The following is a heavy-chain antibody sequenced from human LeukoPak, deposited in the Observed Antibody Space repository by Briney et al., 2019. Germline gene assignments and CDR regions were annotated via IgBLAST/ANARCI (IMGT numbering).Heavy chain of an antibody. CDR3: AKEGARDILTGSYFDY. V-gene: IGHV3-30*02. D-gene: IGHD3-9*01. Sequence: PGRSLRLSCAASGFTFSSYGMHWVRQAPGKGLEWVAFIRYDGGNKYYAGSVKGRFTISRDNSKNTLYLQMNSLRAEDTAVYYCAKEGARDILTGSYFDYWGQGTLVTVSS. CDR1: GFTFSSYG. CDR2: IRYDGGNK. J-gene: IGHJ4*02.